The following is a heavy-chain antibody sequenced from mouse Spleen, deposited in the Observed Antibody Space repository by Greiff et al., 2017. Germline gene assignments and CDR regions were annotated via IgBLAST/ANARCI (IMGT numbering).Heavy chain of an antibody. CDR3: TRFITTATGYFDV. V-gene: IGHV1-15*01. CDR1: GYTFTDYE. Sequence: QVQLQQSGAELVRPGASVTLSCKASGYTFTDYEMHWVKQTPVHGLEWIGAIDPETGGTAYNQKFKGKAILTADKSSSTAYMELRSLTSEDSAVYYCTRFITTATGYFDVWGAGTTVTVSA. D-gene: IGHD1-2*01. J-gene: IGHJ1*01. CDR2: IDPETGGT.